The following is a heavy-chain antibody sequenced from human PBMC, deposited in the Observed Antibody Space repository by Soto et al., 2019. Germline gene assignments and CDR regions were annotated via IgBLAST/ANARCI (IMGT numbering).Heavy chain of an antibody. CDR1: GVSISSSSYY. CDR2: IYYSGST. V-gene: IGHV4-39*01. J-gene: IGHJ5*02. CDR3: ARRYCSGGSCYSGNWFDP. D-gene: IGHD2-15*01. Sequence: LSLTCTVSGVSISSSSYYWGWIRQPPGKGLEWIGSIYYSGSTYYNPSLKSRVTISVDTSKNQFSLKLSSVTAADTAVYYCARRYCSGGSCYSGNWFDPWGQGTLVTVSS.